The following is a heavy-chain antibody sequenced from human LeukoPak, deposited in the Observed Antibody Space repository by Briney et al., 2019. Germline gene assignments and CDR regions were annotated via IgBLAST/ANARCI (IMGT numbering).Heavy chain of an antibody. J-gene: IGHJ4*02. D-gene: IGHD6-13*01. Sequence: ASVKVSCKASGYTFTSYGISWVRQAPGQGLEWMGWISAYNGNKNYAQKLQGRVTMTTDTSKSTAYMELRSLRAYDKAVYYCARTTAALGGFVDYWGQGTLVTVSS. CDR3: ARTTAALGGFVDY. CDR2: ISAYNGNK. V-gene: IGHV1-18*01. CDR1: GYTFTSYG.